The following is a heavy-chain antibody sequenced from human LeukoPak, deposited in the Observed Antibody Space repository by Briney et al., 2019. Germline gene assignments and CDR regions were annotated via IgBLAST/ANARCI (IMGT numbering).Heavy chain of an antibody. J-gene: IGHJ5*02. Sequence: SEALSLTCIVSGGSISSYYWSWIRQPPGKGLEWIGYIYYSGSTNYNPSLKSRVTISADTSKNQFSLKLSSVTAADTAVYYCARGVASTGTFRHWFDPWGQGTLVTVSS. CDR2: IYYSGST. CDR1: GGSISSYY. V-gene: IGHV4-59*01. CDR3: ARGVASTGTFRHWFDP. D-gene: IGHD1/OR15-1a*01.